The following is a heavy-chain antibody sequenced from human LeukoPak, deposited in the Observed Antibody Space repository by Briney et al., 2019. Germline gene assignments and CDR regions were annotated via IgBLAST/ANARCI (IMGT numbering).Heavy chain of an antibody. CDR2: IYYSGST. V-gene: IGHV4-59*01. J-gene: IGHJ5*02. Sequence: PSETLSLTCTVSGGSISSYYWSWIRQPPGQGLEWIGDIYYSGSTNYNPSLKSRVTISVDTSKNQFSLKLSSVTAADTAVYYCARDAYGGNSWGWFDPWGQGTLVTVSS. D-gene: IGHD4-23*01. CDR1: GGSISSYY. CDR3: ARDAYGGNSWGWFDP.